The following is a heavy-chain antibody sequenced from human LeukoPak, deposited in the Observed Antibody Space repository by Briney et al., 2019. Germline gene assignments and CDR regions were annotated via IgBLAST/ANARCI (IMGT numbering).Heavy chain of an antibody. Sequence: ASVKVSCKASGYIFTGYYMHWVRQAPGQGLEWLGWINPNNGGTNYAQKFQGRVTMTRDTSISTPYMELSRLRFDDTAVYYCARISTSSGYSHFDYWGQGTLVTVSS. V-gene: IGHV1-2*02. CDR1: GYIFTGYY. J-gene: IGHJ4*02. CDR3: ARISTSSGYSHFDY. CDR2: INPNNGGT. D-gene: IGHD3-22*01.